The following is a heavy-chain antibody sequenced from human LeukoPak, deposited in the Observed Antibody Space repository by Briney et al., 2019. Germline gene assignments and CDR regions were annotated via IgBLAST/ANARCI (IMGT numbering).Heavy chain of an antibody. Sequence: PSQTLSLTCTVSGGSISSGGYYWSWIRQPPGKGLEWIGYIYHSGSTYYNPSLKSRVTISVDRSKNQFSLKLSSVTAADTAVYYCAREPTRHLYRSLRFDPWGQGTLVTVSS. CDR3: AREPTRHLYRSLRFDP. CDR2: IYHSGST. J-gene: IGHJ5*02. D-gene: IGHD6-6*01. CDR1: GGSISSGGYY. V-gene: IGHV4-30-2*01.